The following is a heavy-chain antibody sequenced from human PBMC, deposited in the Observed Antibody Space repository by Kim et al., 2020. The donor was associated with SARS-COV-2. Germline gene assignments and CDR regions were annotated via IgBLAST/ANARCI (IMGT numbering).Heavy chain of an antibody. CDR3: AKDPIAGDKLVWFDP. CDR2: ITASGAWT. D-gene: IGHD6-13*01. Sequence: GGSLRLSCAASGFTFSTYAMNWARQAPGKGLEWVSTITASGAWTDYADSVKGRFTISRDNSKNTLYLQMNSLRPEDTALYYCAKDPIAGDKLVWFDPWG. J-gene: IGHJ5*02. CDR1: GFTFSTYA. V-gene: IGHV3-23*01.